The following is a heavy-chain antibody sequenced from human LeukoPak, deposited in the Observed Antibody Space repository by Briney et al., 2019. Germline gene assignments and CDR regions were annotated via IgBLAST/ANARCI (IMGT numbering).Heavy chain of an antibody. CDR2: TRYDGSNK. CDR3: ARVNSGSFYYYYMDV. Sequence: GGSLRLSCAASGFTFRSYGMTWVRQAPGKGLEWVAFTRYDGSNKYYADSVKGRFTISRDNSKNTLYLQMNSLRAEDTAVYYCARVNSGSFYYYYMDVWGKGTTVTVSS. D-gene: IGHD3-10*01. V-gene: IGHV3-30*02. CDR1: GFTFRSYG. J-gene: IGHJ6*03.